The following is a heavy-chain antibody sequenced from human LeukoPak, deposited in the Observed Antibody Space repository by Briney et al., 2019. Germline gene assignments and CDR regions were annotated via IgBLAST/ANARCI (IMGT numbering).Heavy chain of an antibody. V-gene: IGHV4-4*07. CDR2: IYTSGST. D-gene: IGHD3-22*01. Sequence: KASETLSLTCTVSSGSISNYDWSWIRQPAGKGLEWIGRIYTSGSTNYNPSLKSRVTMSVDTSKNQFSLKLSSVTAADTAVYYCARDTYYYDSSGYWADYWGQGTLVTVSS. CDR1: SGSISNYD. CDR3: ARDTYYYDSSGYWADY. J-gene: IGHJ4*02.